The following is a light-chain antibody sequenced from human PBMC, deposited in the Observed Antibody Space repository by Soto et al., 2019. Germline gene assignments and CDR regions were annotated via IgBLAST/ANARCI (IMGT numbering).Light chain of an antibody. J-gene: IGKJ1*01. V-gene: IGKV3-15*01. CDR1: QSVGSN. CDR2: GAS. Sequence: EIVMTQSPATLSVSPGERATLSCRASQSVGSNLAWYQQKPGQAPRLLIYGASTRATGIPARFSGSGSGTDFTLTISSLQSEDFAVYSCQQHNNWPRTFGQGTKVEIK. CDR3: QQHNNWPRT.